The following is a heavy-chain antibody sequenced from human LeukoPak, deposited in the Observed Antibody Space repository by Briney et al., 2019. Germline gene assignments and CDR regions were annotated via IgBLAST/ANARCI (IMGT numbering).Heavy chain of an antibody. CDR3: VRDQAGLDY. CDR1: GDSVSSNSGA. J-gene: IGHJ4*02. D-gene: IGHD6-13*01. V-gene: IGHV6-1*01. Sequence: PSQTLSLTCAISGDSVSSNSGAWNWIRQSPSRGLEGLGRTYYRSKWYNYYAESVKSRINIKPDTSRNQFSLQLSSVTPEDTAVYYCVRDQAGLDYWGQGTLVTVSS. CDR2: TYYRSKWYN.